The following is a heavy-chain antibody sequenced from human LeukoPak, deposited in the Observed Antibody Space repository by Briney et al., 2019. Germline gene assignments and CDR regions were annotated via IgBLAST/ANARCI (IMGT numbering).Heavy chain of an antibody. J-gene: IGHJ5*02. CDR2: ISSSSSTI. CDR1: GFTFSSYS. Sequence: PGGSLRLSCAASGFTFSSYSMNWVRQAPGKGLEWVSYISSSSSTIYYADSVKGRFTISRDNAKNSLYLQMNSLRAEDTAVYYCARDPSGRGTVTRGPGWFDPWGQGTLVTVSS. CDR3: ARDPSGRGTVTRGPGWFDP. D-gene: IGHD4-17*01. V-gene: IGHV3-48*01.